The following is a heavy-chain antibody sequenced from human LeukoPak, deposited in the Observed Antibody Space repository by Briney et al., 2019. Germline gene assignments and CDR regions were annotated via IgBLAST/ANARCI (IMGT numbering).Heavy chain of an antibody. Sequence: SETLSLTCAVSGYSISSGYYWGWIRPPPGKGLEWIGSICHSGSTYYNPSLKSRVTISVDTSKNQFSLKLSSVTAADTAVYYCARQGSGWYFDLWGRGTLVTVSS. V-gene: IGHV4-38-2*01. CDR1: GYSISSGYY. J-gene: IGHJ2*01. CDR3: ARQGSGWYFDL. CDR2: ICHSGST.